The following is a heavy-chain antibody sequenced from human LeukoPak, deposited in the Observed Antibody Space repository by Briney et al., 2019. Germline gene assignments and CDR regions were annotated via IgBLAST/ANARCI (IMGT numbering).Heavy chain of an antibody. CDR2: VNLQGST. Sequence: SGTLSLTCGVSGGSITSTNYWTWVRQPPGKGLEWIGEVNLQGSTNYNPSLMGRVAISVDMSENHISLQLTSVTAADTAVYYCTRENRPFCPFAHWGQGVLVTVSS. V-gene: IGHV4-4*02. J-gene: IGHJ4*02. CDR1: GGSITSTNY. D-gene: IGHD2/OR15-2a*01. CDR3: TRENRPFCPFAH.